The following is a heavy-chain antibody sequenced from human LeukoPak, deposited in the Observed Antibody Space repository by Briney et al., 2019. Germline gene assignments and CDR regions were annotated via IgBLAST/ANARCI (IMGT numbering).Heavy chain of an antibody. CDR2: ISYDGSNK. J-gene: IGHJ4*02. Sequence: GGSLRLSCAASGFTFSSYAMHWVRQAPGKGLEWVAVISYDGSNKYYADSVKGRFTISRDNSKNTLYLQMNSLRAEDTAVYYCAREYYYDSSGYFPLDYWGQGTLVTVSS. CDR1: GFTFSSYA. V-gene: IGHV3-30-3*01. D-gene: IGHD3-22*01. CDR3: AREYYYDSSGYFPLDY.